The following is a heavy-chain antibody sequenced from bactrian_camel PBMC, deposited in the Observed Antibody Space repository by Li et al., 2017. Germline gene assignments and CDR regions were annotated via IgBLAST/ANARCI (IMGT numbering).Heavy chain of an antibody. CDR1: LNPDSDYC. CDR3: AALGGGCGASGTHPEPRRDY. CDR2: LFTRDAST. J-gene: IGHJ4*01. D-gene: IGHD3*01. Sequence: HVQLVESGGGLVQPGGSLRLSCAASLNPDSDYCLGWFRQIRGKEREGVALLFTRDASTYYGDSAKGRFTISLDNAKNTLYLQMNSLKPEDTAVYYCAALGGGCGASGTHPEPRRDYWGQGTQVTVS. V-gene: IGHV3S1*01.